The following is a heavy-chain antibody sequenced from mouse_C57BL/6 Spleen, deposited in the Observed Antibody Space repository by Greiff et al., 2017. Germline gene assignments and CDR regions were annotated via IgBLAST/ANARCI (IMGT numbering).Heavy chain of an antibody. Sequence: QVQLQQPGAELVKPGASVKMSCKASGYTFTSYWITWVKQRPGQGLEWIGDIYPGSGSTNYNEKFKSKATLTVDTSSSTAYMQLSSLTSEDSAVYYCARGDYCGSPAWFAYWGQGTLVTVSA. CDR3: ARGDYCGSPAWFAY. CDR2: IYPGSGST. CDR1: GYTFTSYW. J-gene: IGHJ3*01. D-gene: IGHD1-1*01. V-gene: IGHV1-55*01.